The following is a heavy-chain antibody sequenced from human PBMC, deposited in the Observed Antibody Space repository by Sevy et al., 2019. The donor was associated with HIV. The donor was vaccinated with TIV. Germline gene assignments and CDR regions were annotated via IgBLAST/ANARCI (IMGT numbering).Heavy chain of an antibody. CDR3: ARGALSGSYGGPLDY. D-gene: IGHD1-26*01. CDR2: INTVGDT. CDR1: GFTFSIYD. J-gene: IGHJ4*02. V-gene: IGHV3-13*01. Sequence: GGSLRLSCAASGFTFSIYDMHWVRQATGKVLEWVSAINTVGDTYYRGSVKGRFTISRENAKNSLYLQMNILRAGDTAVYYCARGALSGSYGGPLDYWGQGTLVTVSS.